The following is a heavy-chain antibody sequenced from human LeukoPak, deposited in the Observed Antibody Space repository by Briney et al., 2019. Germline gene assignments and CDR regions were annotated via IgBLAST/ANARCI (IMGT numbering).Heavy chain of an antibody. CDR3: ATESPERYGDYVI. CDR2: FDPEDGET. V-gene: IGHV1-24*01. Sequence: ASVKVSCKGSGYTLTQLSMHWVGQAPGKGSEWMGGFDPEDGETMYAQKFQGRVTMPEDTSTDKAYMELSSLRSEDTPVYYCATESPERYGDYVIWGQGPLVTVSS. D-gene: IGHD4-17*01. CDR1: GYTLTQLS. J-gene: IGHJ4*02.